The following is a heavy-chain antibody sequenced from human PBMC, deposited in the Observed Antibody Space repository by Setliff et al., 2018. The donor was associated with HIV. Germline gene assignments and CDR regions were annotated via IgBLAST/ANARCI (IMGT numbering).Heavy chain of an antibody. Sequence: SVKVSCKASGGAFISHTINWVRQAPGQGLDWMGRIIPILGVANYAQRFQGKVTITADKSTSTAYMELSSLRSEDTAVYYCARGTTPLGWFDPWGQGTLVTVSS. CDR3: ARGTTPLGWFDP. D-gene: IGHD2-2*01. J-gene: IGHJ5*02. CDR2: IIPILGVA. V-gene: IGHV1-69*02. CDR1: GGAFISHT.